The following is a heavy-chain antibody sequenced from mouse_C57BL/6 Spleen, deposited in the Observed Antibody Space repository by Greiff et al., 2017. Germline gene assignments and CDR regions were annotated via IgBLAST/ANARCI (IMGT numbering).Heavy chain of an antibody. CDR2: IYPSDSET. V-gene: IGHV1-61*01. CDR3: ARSRDYDYFDY. J-gene: IGHJ2*01. Sequence: QVQLQQPGAELVRPGSSVKLSCKASGYTFTSYWMDWVKQRPGQGLEWIGNIYPSDSETHYNQKFKDKATLTVDKSSSTAYMQLSSLTSEDSAVYYCARSRDYDYFDYWGQGTTLTAAS. D-gene: IGHD2-4*01. CDR1: GYTFTSYW.